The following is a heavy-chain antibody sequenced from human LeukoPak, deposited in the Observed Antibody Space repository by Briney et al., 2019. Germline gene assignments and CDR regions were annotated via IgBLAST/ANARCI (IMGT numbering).Heavy chain of an antibody. CDR2: MSALNGNT. D-gene: IGHD4-17*01. Sequence: PGASVKVSCKASGYTFTNYGISWVRQAPGQGLEWMGWMSALNGNTNYQHKFQGRVTMTTDTSKNTAYMELRSLRSDDTAMYYCARDSALLNNGDWYGGSDYWGQGTLVTVSS. V-gene: IGHV1-18*01. CDR3: ARDSALLNNGDWYGGSDY. J-gene: IGHJ4*02. CDR1: GYTFTNYG.